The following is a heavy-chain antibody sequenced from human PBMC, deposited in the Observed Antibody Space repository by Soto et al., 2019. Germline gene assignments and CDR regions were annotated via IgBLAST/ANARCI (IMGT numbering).Heavy chain of an antibody. CDR2: ISSSSSYI. D-gene: IGHD3-22*01. V-gene: IGHV3-21*01. J-gene: IGHJ4*02. Sequence: GGSLRLSCTTSGFSFSDYWMSWVRQAPGKGLEWVATISSSSSYIYYADSVRGRFTISRDNAKNSLYLQMNSLRAEDTAVYYCARMYDSSGYPFDYWGQGTLVTVSS. CDR1: GFSFSDYW. CDR3: ARMYDSSGYPFDY.